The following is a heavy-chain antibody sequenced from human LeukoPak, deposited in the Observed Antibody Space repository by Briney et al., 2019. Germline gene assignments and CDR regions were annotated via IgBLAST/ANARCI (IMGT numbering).Heavy chain of an antibody. CDR3: ASENCSGGSCYSRMTSYYYGMDV. Sequence: SETLSLTCTVSGGSISSGGYYWSWIRQHPGKGLEWIGYIYYSGSTYYNPSLKSRVTISVDTSKNQFSLKLSSVTAADTAVYYCASENCSGGSCYSRMTSYYYGMDVWGRGTTVTVSS. CDR2: IYYSGST. CDR1: GGSISSGGYY. V-gene: IGHV4-31*03. D-gene: IGHD2-15*01. J-gene: IGHJ6*02.